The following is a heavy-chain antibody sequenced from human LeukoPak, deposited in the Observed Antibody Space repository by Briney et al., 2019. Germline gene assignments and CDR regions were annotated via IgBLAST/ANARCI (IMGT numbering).Heavy chain of an antibody. D-gene: IGHD3-10*01. CDR2: TNYSGST. J-gene: IGHJ4*02. V-gene: IGHV4-39*01. CDR3: ARYVVYGSGKYYFDY. CDR1: GGSVSSTTYY. Sequence: PSETLSLTCTVSGGSVSSTTYYWSWIRQPPGKGLEWIASTNYSGSTYYNPSLKSRVTISVDTSENQFSLKLSSVTAADTAVYYCARYVVYGSGKYYFDYWGQGTLVTVFS.